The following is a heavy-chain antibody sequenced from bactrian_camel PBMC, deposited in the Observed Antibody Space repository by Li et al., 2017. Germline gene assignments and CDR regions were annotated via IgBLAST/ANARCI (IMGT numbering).Heavy chain of an antibody. CDR1: GSTFDVST. J-gene: IGHJ4*01. Sequence: HVQLVESGGGSVQTGGSLRLSCEYSGSTFDVSTMGWYRQVSGDECELVSSISDDGSTYYADSVKGRFTISRDNAKNTVYLRMNSLKSEDTALYYCATEEGYGGSWYRLDYWGQGTQVTVS. D-gene: IGHD6*01. CDR2: ISDDGST. V-gene: IGHV3S55*01. CDR3: ATEEGYGGSWYRLDY.